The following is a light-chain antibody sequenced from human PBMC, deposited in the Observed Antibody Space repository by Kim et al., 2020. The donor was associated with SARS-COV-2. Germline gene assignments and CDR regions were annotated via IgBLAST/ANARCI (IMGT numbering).Light chain of an antibody. J-gene: IGLJ7*01. CDR1: TGAVTSNHY. V-gene: IGLV7-46*01. CDR3: LVYYSGVGV. CDR2: DTN. Sequence: PGGTVTLTWGSSTGAVTSNHYPYWFQQKPGQAPRTLIYDTNNKHSSTPARFSGSLLEGRAALTLSGAQPEDEAEYYCLVYYSGVGVFGGGTQLTVL.